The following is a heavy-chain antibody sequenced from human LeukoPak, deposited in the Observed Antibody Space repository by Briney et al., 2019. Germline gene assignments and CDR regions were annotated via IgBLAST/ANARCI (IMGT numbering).Heavy chain of an antibody. CDR2: ISYDGSNK. Sequence: GGSLRLSCAASGFTFSSSAMHWVRQAPGKGLEWVVVISYDGSNKYYTDSVKGRFIISRDNSKNTLYVQMNSLRPEDTAVYYCARDPKGGFSYGWGAFDIWGQGTVVTVSS. CDR3: ARDPKGGFSYGWGAFDI. D-gene: IGHD5-18*01. V-gene: IGHV3-30-3*01. J-gene: IGHJ3*02. CDR1: GFTFSSSA.